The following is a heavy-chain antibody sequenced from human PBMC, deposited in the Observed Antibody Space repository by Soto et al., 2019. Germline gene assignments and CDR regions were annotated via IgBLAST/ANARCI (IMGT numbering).Heavy chain of an antibody. CDR3: SRPGYRHSSGWPYEPYYCYGMDV. V-gene: IGHV1-3*01. CDR1: GYTFTSYA. CDR2: INAGNGNT. D-gene: IGHD6-19*01. J-gene: IGHJ6*02. Sequence: QVPLVQSGAEVKKPGASVKVSCKASGYTFTSYAMHWVRQAPGQRLEWMGWINAGNGNTKYSQKFQGRVTITRDTSASTANMELRSLRSEETAVYYCSRPGYRHSSGWPYEPYYCYGMDVLGQGTPVNLSS.